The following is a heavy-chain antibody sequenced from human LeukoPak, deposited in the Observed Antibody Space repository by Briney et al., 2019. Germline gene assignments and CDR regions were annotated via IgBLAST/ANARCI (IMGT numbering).Heavy chain of an antibody. CDR1: GFTFSSYG. V-gene: IGHV3-33*06. CDR2: IWYDGSNK. D-gene: IGHD3-9*01. CDR3: AKDILTGFDAFDI. Sequence: GGSLRLSCAASGFTFSSYGMRWVRQAPGKGREWVAVIWYDGSNKYYADSVKGRFTISRDNSKNTLYLQMNSLRAEDTAVYYCAKDILTGFDAFDIWGQGTMVTVSS. J-gene: IGHJ3*02.